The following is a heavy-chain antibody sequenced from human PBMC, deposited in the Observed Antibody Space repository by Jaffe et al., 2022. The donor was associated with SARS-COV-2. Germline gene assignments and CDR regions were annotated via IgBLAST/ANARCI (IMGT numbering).Heavy chain of an antibody. Sequence: EVQLVESGGGLVKPGRSLRLSCTASGFTFGDYAMSWFRQAPGKGLEWVGFIRSKAYGGTTEYAASVKGRFTISRDDSKSIAYLQMNSLKTEDTAVYYCTRAGPLTTVTWGGDYWGQGTLVTVSS. D-gene: IGHD4-17*01. CDR3: TRAGPLTTVTWGGDY. V-gene: IGHV3-49*05. J-gene: IGHJ4*02. CDR2: IRSKAYGGTT. CDR1: GFTFGDYA.